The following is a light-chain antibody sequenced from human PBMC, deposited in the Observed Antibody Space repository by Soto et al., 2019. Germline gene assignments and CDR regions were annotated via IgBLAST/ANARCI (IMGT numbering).Light chain of an antibody. CDR2: SNT. CDR3: AAWDDSMNGVV. V-gene: IGLV1-44*01. CDR1: ISNFGTNT. J-gene: IGLJ2*01. Sequence: QSVLTQPPSASGMPGQRVTISCFATISNFGTNTVNWYQQLPGTAPRLLIYSNTQRPSGVPDRFSGSKSGTSASLAISGLQSEDEADYHCAAWDDSMNGVVFGGGTKVTVL.